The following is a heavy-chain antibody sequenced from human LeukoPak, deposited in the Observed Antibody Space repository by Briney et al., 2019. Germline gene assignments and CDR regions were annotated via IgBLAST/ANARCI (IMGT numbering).Heavy chain of an antibody. Sequence: GGSLRLSCAASGFTFSSYSMNWVRQAPGKGLEWVSSISSSSSYIYYADSVKGRFTISRDNAKNSLYLQMNSQRAEDTAVYYCARDTQQLPIFDYWGQGTLVTVSS. D-gene: IGHD6-13*01. CDR1: GFTFSSYS. CDR2: ISSSSSYI. J-gene: IGHJ4*02. CDR3: ARDTQQLPIFDY. V-gene: IGHV3-21*01.